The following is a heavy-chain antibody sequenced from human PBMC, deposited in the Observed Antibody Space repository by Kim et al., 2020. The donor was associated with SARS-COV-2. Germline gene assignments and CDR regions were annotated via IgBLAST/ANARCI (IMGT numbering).Heavy chain of an antibody. CDR2: LSWDSDVV. D-gene: IGHD1-1*01. CDR1: GFSFEDYG. J-gene: IGHJ6*01. V-gene: IGHV3-9*01. CDR3: VKAVHSTGLPANGLVV. Sequence: GGSLRLSCAASGFSFEDYGMHWVRQAPGKGLEWVSGLSWDSDVVGYADSVKGRFTISRDNAMNVLYLEMNSLGREDTATYYCVKAVHSTGLPANGLVVWG.